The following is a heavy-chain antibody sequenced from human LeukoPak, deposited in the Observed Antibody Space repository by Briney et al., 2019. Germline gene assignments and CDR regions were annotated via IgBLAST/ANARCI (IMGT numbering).Heavy chain of an antibody. CDR3: ARWNEASDY. J-gene: IGHJ4*02. D-gene: IGHD1-1*01. Sequence: GGSLRLSCAASGFTFSDYYMSWIRQAPGKGLEWVSHISSFSNFRSYADSVKGRFTISRDNAQNSLSLQMNNLRAGDTAVYYCARWNEASDYWGQGTLVTVSS. CDR2: ISSFSNFR. V-gene: IGHV3-11*06. CDR1: GFTFSDYY.